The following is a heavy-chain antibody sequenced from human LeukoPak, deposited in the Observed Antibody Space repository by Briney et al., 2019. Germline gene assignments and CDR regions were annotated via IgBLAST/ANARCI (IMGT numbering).Heavy chain of an antibody. CDR1: GFTLSSYS. V-gene: IGHV3-21*01. Sequence: GGSLRLSCAASGFTLSSYSMNWVRQAPGTGLEWVSSITSSSSHVYYADSVKGRFTMSRDNAKNSLYLQMNSLRAEDTAVYYCARAEMTTITYPDYWGQGTPVTVSS. J-gene: IGHJ4*02. CDR2: ITSSSSHV. D-gene: IGHD5-24*01. CDR3: ARAEMTTITYPDY.